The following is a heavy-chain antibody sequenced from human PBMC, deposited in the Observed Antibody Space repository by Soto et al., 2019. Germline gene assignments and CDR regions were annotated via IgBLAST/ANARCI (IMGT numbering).Heavy chain of an antibody. J-gene: IGHJ2*01. CDR2: IYYSGRT. CDR1: GGSISSGDHY. D-gene: IGHD1-1*01. CDR3: ARLLPTPEVWFFDL. V-gene: IGHV4-30-4*01. Sequence: QVQLQESGPGLVKPSQTLFLICTVSGGSISSGDHYWSWTRQPPGEGLEWVGHIYYSGRTYYNPALKSRLTISLDTSKNQFSLELSSVTAADTAVYYCARLLPTPEVWFFDLWGRGTLVTVS.